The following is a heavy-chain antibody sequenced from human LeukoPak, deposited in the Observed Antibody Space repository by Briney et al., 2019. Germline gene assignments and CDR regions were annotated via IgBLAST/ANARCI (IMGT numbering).Heavy chain of an antibody. D-gene: IGHD2-15*01. J-gene: IGHJ4*02. CDR2: ICANDGNT. CDR1: GLTFRNYA. V-gene: IGHV3-23*01. CDR3: AKGSGSSCYSPCDY. Sequence: GGSLRLSCAASGLTFRNYAMSWVRQAPGKGLEWVSVICANDGNTYYADAVKGRFTISRDNSKDTLYLQMDSLRAEDTAVYYCAKGSGSSCYSPCDYWGQGILVTVSS.